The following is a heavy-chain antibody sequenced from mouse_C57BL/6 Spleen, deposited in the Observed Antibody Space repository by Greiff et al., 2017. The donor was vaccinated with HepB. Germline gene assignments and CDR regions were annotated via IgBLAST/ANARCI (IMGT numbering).Heavy chain of an antibody. Sequence: QVQLQQPGAELVKPGASVKLSCKASGYTFTSYWMHWVKQRPGQGLEWIGMIHPNSGSTNYNEKFKSKATLTVDKASSTAYMQLSSRTSEDSAVYYCAADSLRGFAYWGQGTLVTVSA. J-gene: IGHJ3*01. CDR3: AADSLRGFAY. D-gene: IGHD3-2*01. CDR2: IHPNSGST. V-gene: IGHV1-64*01. CDR1: GYTFTSYW.